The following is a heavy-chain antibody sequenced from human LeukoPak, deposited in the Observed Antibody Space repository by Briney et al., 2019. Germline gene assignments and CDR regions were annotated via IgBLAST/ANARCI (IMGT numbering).Heavy chain of an antibody. V-gene: IGHV6-1*01. D-gene: IGHD1-26*01. CDR2: TYYRSKWYY. Sequence: PSQTLSLTCAISGDSVSSNSAAWDWIRQSPSRGLEWLGRTYYRSKWYYHYAVSMKSRITVNPDTSKNQFSLQLNSVTPEDTAVYYCARTRDLGPDYWGQGTLVTVPS. J-gene: IGHJ4*02. CDR1: GDSVSSNSAA. CDR3: ARTRDLGPDY.